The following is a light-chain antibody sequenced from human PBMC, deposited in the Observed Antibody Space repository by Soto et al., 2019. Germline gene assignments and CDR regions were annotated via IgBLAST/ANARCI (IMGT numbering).Light chain of an antibody. V-gene: IGKV3-20*01. CDR1: QSVSSSY. CDR2: GAS. J-gene: IGKJ5*01. Sequence: EIVLTQSPGTLSLSPGERATLSCRASQSVSSSYLAWYQQKPGQAPRLLNYGASSRATGIPDRFSGSGSGTDFTLTISRLEPEDFAVYYCQQYGSSLSITFGQGTRLEIK. CDR3: QQYGSSLSIT.